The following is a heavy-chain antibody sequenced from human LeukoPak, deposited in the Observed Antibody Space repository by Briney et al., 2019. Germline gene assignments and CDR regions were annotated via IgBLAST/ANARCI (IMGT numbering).Heavy chain of an antibody. V-gene: IGHV4-4*07. J-gene: IGHJ4*02. CDR2: IYTSGST. Sequence: SETLSLTCSVSGGSISSYYWSWIRHPAGKGLEWIGRIYTSGSTNYNPSLKSRVTMSVDTSKNQFSLKLSSVTAADTAVYYCASSELGYCRGGRCPKYFDSWGQGTLVTVSS. D-gene: IGHD2-15*01. CDR1: GGSISSYY. CDR3: ASSELGYCRGGRCPKYFDS.